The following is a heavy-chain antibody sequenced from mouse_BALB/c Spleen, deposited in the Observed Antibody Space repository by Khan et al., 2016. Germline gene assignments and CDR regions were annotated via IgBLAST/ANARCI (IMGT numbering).Heavy chain of an antibody. V-gene: IGHV1-9*01. D-gene: IGHD2-14*01. CDR3: ARNDTYENKYYVDY. CDR2: IFPGSGSP. CDR1: GYTFSSYW. J-gene: IGHJ2*01. Sequence: QVQLKQSGSELMKPGASVKISCKATGYTFSSYWIEWIKQRPGHGLEWIGEIFPGSGSPNYYEKFKGKTTFTADTSSNTAYMHLSSLTSEDSAVYYCARNDTYENKYYVDYWGKGTTLTVSS.